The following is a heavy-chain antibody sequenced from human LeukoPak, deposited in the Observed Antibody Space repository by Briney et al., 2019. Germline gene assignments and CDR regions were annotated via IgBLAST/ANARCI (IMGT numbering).Heavy chain of an antibody. CDR3: ARDLLSSSTGFDP. CDR2: IIPILGIA. D-gene: IGHD6-13*01. J-gene: IGHJ5*02. CDR1: GGTFSSYA. Sequence: SVKVSCKASGGTFSSYAISWVRQAPGQGLEWRGRIIPILGIANYAQKFQGRVTITADKSTSTAYMELSSLRSDDTAVYYCARDLLSSSTGFDPWGQGTLVTVSS. V-gene: IGHV1-69*04.